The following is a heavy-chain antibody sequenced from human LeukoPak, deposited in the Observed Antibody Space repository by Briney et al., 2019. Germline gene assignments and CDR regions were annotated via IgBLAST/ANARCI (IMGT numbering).Heavy chain of an antibody. J-gene: IGHJ4*02. V-gene: IGHV3-64*02. CDR3: ARGSSTSCYAPLDY. Sequence: GFLRIFCAGSGFTFNSHAMQWVRPASGEGLEYFSAISSNGGSTYYADSVKGRFTISRDNSKNTLYLQMGSLRAGDMAVYYCARGSSTSCYAPLDYWGQGTLVTVSS. CDR1: GFTFNSHA. CDR2: ISSNGGST. D-gene: IGHD2-2*01.